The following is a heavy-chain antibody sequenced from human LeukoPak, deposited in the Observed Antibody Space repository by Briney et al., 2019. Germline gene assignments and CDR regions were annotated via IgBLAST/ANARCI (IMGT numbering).Heavy chain of an antibody. J-gene: IGHJ4*02. CDR2: INHSGST. CDR1: GGSFSGYY. Sequence: SETLSLTCAVYGGSFSGYYWIWIRQPPGKGLEWIGEINHSGSTNYNPSLKSRVTISVDTSKNQFSLKLSSVTAADTAVYYCARYEQLGYFDYWGQGTLVTVSS. CDR3: ARYEQLGYFDY. V-gene: IGHV4-34*01. D-gene: IGHD6-13*01.